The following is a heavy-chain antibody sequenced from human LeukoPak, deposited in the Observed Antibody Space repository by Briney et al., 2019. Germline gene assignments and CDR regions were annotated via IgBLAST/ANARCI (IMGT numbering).Heavy chain of an antibody. D-gene: IGHD4-17*01. CDR3: ARDTVPTVTTEFDY. V-gene: IGHV3-21*01. Sequence: PGGSLRLSCAASGFTFSSYSMNWVRQAPGKGLEWVSSISSSSSYIYYADSVKGRFTISRDNAKNSQYLQMNSLRAEDTAVYYCARDTVPTVTTEFDYWGQGTLVTVSS. CDR1: GFTFSSYS. J-gene: IGHJ4*02. CDR2: ISSSSSYI.